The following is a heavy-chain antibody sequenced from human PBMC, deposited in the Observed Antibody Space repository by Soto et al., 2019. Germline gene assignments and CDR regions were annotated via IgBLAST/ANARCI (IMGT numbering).Heavy chain of an antibody. CDR1: GFTFSRYA. CDR3: AKNTFYYYDSSVFWFDP. J-gene: IGHJ5*02. V-gene: IGHV3-23*01. CDR2: ISGSGGST. Sequence: GGSLRLSCAASGFTFSRYAMSWVRQAPGKGLEWVSAISGSGGSTYYADSVKGRFTISRGNSKNTLYLQMNSLRAEDTAVYYCAKNTFYYYDSSVFWFDPWGQGTLVTVSS. D-gene: IGHD3-22*01.